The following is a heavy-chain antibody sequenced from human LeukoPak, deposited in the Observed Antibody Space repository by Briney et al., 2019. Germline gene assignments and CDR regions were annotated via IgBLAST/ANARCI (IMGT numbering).Heavy chain of an antibody. Sequence: GGSLRLSCAASGFTFSTYSMNWVRQAPGKGLEWVSCISSSSSYIYYADSVKGRFTISRDNAKNSLYLQMNSLRAEDTAVYYCAKQWFGEPYYYYGMDVWGQGTTVTVSS. CDR2: ISSSSSYI. V-gene: IGHV3-21*04. D-gene: IGHD3-10*01. CDR3: AKQWFGEPYYYYGMDV. CDR1: GFTFSTYS. J-gene: IGHJ6*02.